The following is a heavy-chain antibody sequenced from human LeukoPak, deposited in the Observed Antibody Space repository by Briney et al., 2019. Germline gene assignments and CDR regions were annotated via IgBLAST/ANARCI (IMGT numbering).Heavy chain of an antibody. CDR1: GFTFNTYA. J-gene: IGHJ4*02. CDR3: ARSLGSGWIHLVEY. Sequence: GRSLGLSCAASGFTFNTYALHWVRQAPGKGLEWVAVVSYDGGAKYYADSVKGRFTISRDNSKNTVDLQMYSLRAEDSAVYYCARSLGSGWIHLVEYWGQGTLVTVSS. V-gene: IGHV3-30*03. CDR2: VSYDGGAK. D-gene: IGHD6-19*01.